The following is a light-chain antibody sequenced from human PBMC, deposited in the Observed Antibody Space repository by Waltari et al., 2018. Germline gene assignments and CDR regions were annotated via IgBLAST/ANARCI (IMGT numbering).Light chain of an antibody. Sequence: QSVLTQPPSASGTPGQRVTISCSGSSSNIGSNTVNWYQQLPGTAPKLFIYTNNKRPSGVPDRCSGSKSGTSASLAISGLRSEDEADYYCAAWDDSLNVVLFGGGTKLTVL. CDR2: TNN. CDR1: SSNIGSNT. CDR3: AAWDDSLNVVL. V-gene: IGLV1-44*01. J-gene: IGLJ2*01.